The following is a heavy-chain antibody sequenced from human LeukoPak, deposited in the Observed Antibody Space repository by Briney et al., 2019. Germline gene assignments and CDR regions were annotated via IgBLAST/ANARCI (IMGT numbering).Heavy chain of an antibody. Sequence: PGGSLRLSCAASGFTFSDHYVDWVRQAPGKGLEWVGRSRDKGNSYTTAYAASVRGRFTISRDNSKNSLYLQMHSLRAEDTALYYCAKDMAAYYYSSGNIDYWGQGTLVTVSS. CDR1: GFTFSDHY. CDR2: SRDKGNSYTT. J-gene: IGHJ4*02. D-gene: IGHD3-10*01. V-gene: IGHV3-72*01. CDR3: AKDMAAYYYSSGNIDY.